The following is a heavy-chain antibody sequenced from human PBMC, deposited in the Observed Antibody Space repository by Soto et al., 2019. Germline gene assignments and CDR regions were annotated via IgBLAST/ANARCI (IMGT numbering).Heavy chain of an antibody. V-gene: IGHV3-15*01. CDR1: GFTFSNAW. Sequence: GGSLRLSCAASGFTFSNAWMSWVRQAPGKGLEWVGRIKSKTDGSTTDYAAPVKGRFTISRDDSKNTLYLQMNSLKTEDTAVYYCAPDPYDYDRSGFDYWGQGTMVTVSS. J-gene: IGHJ4*02. CDR3: APDPYDYDRSGFDY. CDR2: IKSKTDGSTT. D-gene: IGHD3-22*01.